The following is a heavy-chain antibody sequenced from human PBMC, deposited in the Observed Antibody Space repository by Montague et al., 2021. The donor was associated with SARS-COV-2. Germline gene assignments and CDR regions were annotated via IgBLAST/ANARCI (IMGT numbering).Heavy chain of an antibody. J-gene: IGHJ3*02. D-gene: IGHD3-10*01. V-gene: IGHV4-59*08. Sequence: SETLSLTCTVSGGSISSYYGSWIRQPPGKGLEWIGYIYYSGSTDYNPSLKSRVTISVDTSKNQFSLKLSSVTAADTAVYYCARRGQGTMVRGVIISAFDIWGQGTMVTVSS. CDR2: IYYSGST. CDR1: GGSISSYY. CDR3: ARRGQGTMVRGVIISAFDI.